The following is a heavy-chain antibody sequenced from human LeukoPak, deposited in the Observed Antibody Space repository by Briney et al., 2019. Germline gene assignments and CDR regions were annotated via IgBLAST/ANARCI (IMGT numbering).Heavy chain of an antibody. CDR2: IAYDGSNK. CDR1: GFTFSSYA. Sequence: TGGSLRLSCAASGFTFSSYAMHWVRQAPGKGLEWVAVIAYDGSNKYYADSVKGRFTISRDNSKNTLYLQMNSLRTEDTTVYYCARETEAFDIWGRGTMVTVSS. CDR3: ARETEAFDI. J-gene: IGHJ3*02. V-gene: IGHV3-30*04. D-gene: IGHD1-14*01.